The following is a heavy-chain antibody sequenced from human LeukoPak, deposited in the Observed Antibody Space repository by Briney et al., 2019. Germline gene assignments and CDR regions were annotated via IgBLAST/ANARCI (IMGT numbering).Heavy chain of an antibody. J-gene: IGHJ4*02. V-gene: IGHV3-30*04. CDR3: ARGARSGDDWGGYFDY. CDR1: GFTFSRYA. Sequence: GGSLRLSCAASGFTFSRYAMHWVRQAPGKGLEWVAVISFDGSYKYYADSVKGRFTISRDNSKNTLFLQMNSLRADDTAVYYRARGARSGDDWGGYFDYWGQGTLVTVSS. D-gene: IGHD3-16*01. CDR2: ISFDGSYK.